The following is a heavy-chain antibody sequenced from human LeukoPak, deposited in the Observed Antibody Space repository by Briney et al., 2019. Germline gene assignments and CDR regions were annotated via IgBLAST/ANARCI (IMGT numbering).Heavy chain of an antibody. Sequence: PSETLSLTCTVSGGSISSYYWSWIRQPAGKGLEWIGRIYTSGSTNYNPSLKSRVTMSVDTSKNQFSLKLSSVTAADTAVYYCAKCPLFPIFGVDTYYFDYWGQGTLVTVSS. CDR1: GGSISSYY. D-gene: IGHD3-3*01. CDR2: IYTSGST. V-gene: IGHV4-4*07. CDR3: AKCPLFPIFGVDTYYFDY. J-gene: IGHJ4*02.